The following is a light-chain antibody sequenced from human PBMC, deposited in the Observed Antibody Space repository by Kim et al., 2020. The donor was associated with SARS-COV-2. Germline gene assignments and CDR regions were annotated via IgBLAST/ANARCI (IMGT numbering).Light chain of an antibody. CDR3: LHYNDWPLS. J-gene: IGKJ4*01. CDR2: DAS. V-gene: IGKV3-15*01. CDR1: QSVDSN. Sequence: ELVMTQSPVTLSVSPGDTATLSCRASQSVDSNLAWYQQKPGQAPRLLIYDASTRATDIPARFSGSGSGTEFTLTISSLQSEDFSFYYCLHYNDWPLSFGGGTKVDIK.